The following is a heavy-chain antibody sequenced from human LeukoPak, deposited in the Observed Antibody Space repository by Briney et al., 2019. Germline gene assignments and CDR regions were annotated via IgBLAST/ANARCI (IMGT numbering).Heavy chain of an antibody. D-gene: IGHD3-22*01. CDR3: ATDSYYYDSSGYYSRYAFDI. CDR2: FDPEDGET. CDR1: GYALTELS. Sequence: GASVKVSCKVSGYALTELSMHWVRQAPGKGLEWMGGFDPEDGETIYAQKFQGRVTMTEDTSTDTAYMELSSLRSEDTAVYYCATDSYYYDSSGYYSRYAFDIWGQGTMVTVYS. J-gene: IGHJ3*02. V-gene: IGHV1-24*01.